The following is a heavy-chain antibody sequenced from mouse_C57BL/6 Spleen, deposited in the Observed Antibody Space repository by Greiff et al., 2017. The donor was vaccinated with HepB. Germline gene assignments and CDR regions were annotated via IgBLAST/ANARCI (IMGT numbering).Heavy chain of an antibody. J-gene: IGHJ3*01. V-gene: IGHV1-55*01. CDR1: GYTFTSYW. D-gene: IGHD1-1*01. CDR3: ARDYYGSSYVGFAY. Sequence: VQLQQPGAELVKPGASVKMSCKASGYTFTSYWITWVKQRPGQGLEWIGDIYPGSGSTNYNEKFKSKATLTVDTSSSTAYMQLSSLTSEDSAVYYCARDYYGSSYVGFAYWGQGTLVTVSA. CDR2: IYPGSGST.